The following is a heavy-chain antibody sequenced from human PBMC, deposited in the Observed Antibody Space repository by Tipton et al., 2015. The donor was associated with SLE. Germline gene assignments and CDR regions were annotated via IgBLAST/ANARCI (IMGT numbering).Heavy chain of an antibody. V-gene: IGHV4-34*01. Sequence: TLSLTCSIYGGSFSDYYWSWIRQPPGEGLEWIGEINPRGGTGYNPSLKSRVTISEDTSRNQFSLKLSSVTTADTAVYYCARDPRGYSSGWYAFDIWGQGKMVTVST. CDR1: GGSFSDYY. CDR2: INPRGGT. J-gene: IGHJ3*02. CDR3: ARDPRGYSSGWYAFDI. D-gene: IGHD6-19*01.